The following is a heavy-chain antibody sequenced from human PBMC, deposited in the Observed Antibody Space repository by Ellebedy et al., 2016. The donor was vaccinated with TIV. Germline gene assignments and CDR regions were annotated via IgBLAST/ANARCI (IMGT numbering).Heavy chain of an antibody. CDR2: IYSAGTK. CDR3: AKDLPNWANDY. CDR1: GFTVSNNY. J-gene: IGHJ4*02. Sequence: GESLKISXAASGFTVSNNYMSWVRQAPGKGLEWVSLIYSAGTKSYADPVKGRFTISRDRAKQSVYLQMNSLRVDDTAIYYCAKDLPNWANDYWGQGVLVTVSS. V-gene: IGHV3-53*01. D-gene: IGHD2-8*01.